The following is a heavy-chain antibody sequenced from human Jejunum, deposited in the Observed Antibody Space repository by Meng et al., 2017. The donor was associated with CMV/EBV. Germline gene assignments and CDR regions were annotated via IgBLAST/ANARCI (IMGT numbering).Heavy chain of an antibody. Sequence: VSGDSFRSVDAYWGWIRQPPGKGLEWIGYIYESGGTSYNPSLESRVTISVDTSKNQFSLKVMSVTAADTAVYYCAREGTNSYYFDYWGQGTLVTVSS. D-gene: IGHD1-14*01. CDR2: IYESGGT. J-gene: IGHJ4*02. CDR1: GDSFRSVDAY. V-gene: IGHV4-30-4*01. CDR3: AREGTNSYYFDY.